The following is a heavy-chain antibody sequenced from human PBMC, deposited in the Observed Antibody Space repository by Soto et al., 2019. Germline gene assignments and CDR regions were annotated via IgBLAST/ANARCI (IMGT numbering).Heavy chain of an antibody. CDR2: ISSSSSTI. V-gene: IGHV3-48*04. Sequence: GGSLRLSCAASGFTFSSYSMNWVRQAPGKGLEWVSYISSSSSTIYYADSVKGRFTISRDNAKNSLYLQMNSLRAEDTAGYYCATSPRDIVVVVAATLDWYFDLWGRGTLVTVSS. CDR1: GFTFSSYS. J-gene: IGHJ2*01. CDR3: ATSPRDIVVVVAATLDWYFDL. D-gene: IGHD2-15*01.